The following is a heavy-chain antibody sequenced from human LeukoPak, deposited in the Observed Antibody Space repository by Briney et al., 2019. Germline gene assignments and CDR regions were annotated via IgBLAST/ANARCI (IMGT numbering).Heavy chain of an antibody. Sequence: SETLSLTCAVSGDSISSGGYSWSWIRQPPGKGLEWIGYIYHSGSTYYNPSLKSRVTISVDRSKNQFSLKLSSVTAADTAVYYCARGTGTHHFYYYYGMDVWGQGTTVTVSS. CDR3: ARGTGTHHFYYYYGMDV. CDR1: GDSISSGGYS. J-gene: IGHJ6*02. V-gene: IGHV4-30-2*01. CDR2: IYHSGST. D-gene: IGHD1-1*01.